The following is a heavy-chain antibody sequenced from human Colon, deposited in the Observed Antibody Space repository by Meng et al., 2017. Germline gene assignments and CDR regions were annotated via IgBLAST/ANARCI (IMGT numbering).Heavy chain of an antibody. J-gene: IGHJ4*02. D-gene: IGHD3-10*01. V-gene: IGHV4-31*09. CDR2: IPHRGSS. CDR3: LRGSGGSV. Sequence: QVQLQESGPGLVKPSQTLSLTCTVSGGSITSDTYYWSWIRQHPGEGLEWIGEIPHRGSSAYNPSLKSRVSMSIDKSKNQFSLKLTSVTAADTAVYHCLRGSGGSVWGQGTLVTVSS. CDR1: GGSITSDTYY.